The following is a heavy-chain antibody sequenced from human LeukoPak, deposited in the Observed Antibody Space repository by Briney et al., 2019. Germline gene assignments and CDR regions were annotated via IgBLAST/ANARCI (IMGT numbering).Heavy chain of an antibody. CDR1: GFTFSDYY. CDR3: ASPGGDGYHPDY. J-gene: IGHJ4*02. CDR2: ISSSSVYT. D-gene: IGHD5-24*01. V-gene: IGHV3-11*06. Sequence: GGSLRLSCAASGFTFSDYYMIYIRQAPGKGLEWVSYISSSSVYTNYADSVKGRFTISRDNAKNSLYLQMNSLRADDTAVYYCASPGGDGYHPDYWGQGTLVTVSS.